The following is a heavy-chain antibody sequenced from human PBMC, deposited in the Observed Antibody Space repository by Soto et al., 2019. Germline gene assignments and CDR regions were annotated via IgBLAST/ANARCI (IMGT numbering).Heavy chain of an antibody. CDR2: ISPIFGTA. V-gene: IGHV1-69*01. D-gene: IGHD6-13*01. CDR3: VRARGRSSWFFMVGDFDL. J-gene: IGHJ2*01. CDR1: GGTFSSYA. Sequence: QVQLVQSGAEVKKPGSSVKVSCKASGGTFSSYAISWVRQAPGQGLEWMGGISPIFGTANYAQKFQGRVTITADESTSSAYMELSSLRSEDTAVYYCVRARGRSSWFFMVGDFDLWGRGTLVTVSS.